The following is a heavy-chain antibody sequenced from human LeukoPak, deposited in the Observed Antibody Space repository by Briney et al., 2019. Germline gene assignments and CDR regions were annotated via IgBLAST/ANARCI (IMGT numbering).Heavy chain of an antibody. CDR1: GYTFTSYG. CDR3: ARDPHIVVVPAASPYAFDI. J-gene: IGHJ3*02. Sequence: ASVKVSCKASGYTFTSYGISWVRQAPGQGLEWMGWISAYNANTNYAQKLQGRATMTTDTSTSTAYMELRSPRSDDTAVYYCARDPHIVVVPAASPYAFDIWGQGTMVTVSS. D-gene: IGHD2-2*01. CDR2: ISAYNANT. V-gene: IGHV1-18*01.